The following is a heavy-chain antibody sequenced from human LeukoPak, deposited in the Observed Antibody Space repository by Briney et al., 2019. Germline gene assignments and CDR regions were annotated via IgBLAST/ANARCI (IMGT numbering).Heavy chain of an antibody. CDR1: GGTFSSYA. CDR3: AKGARVVVPAAYFDY. CDR2: IIPIFGTA. Sequence: SVKVSCKASGGTFSSYAISWVRQAPGQGLEWMGGIIPIFGTANYAQKFQGRVTITTDESTSTAYMELSSLRSDDTAVYYCAKGARVVVPAAYFDYWGQGTLVTVSS. V-gene: IGHV1-69*05. J-gene: IGHJ4*02. D-gene: IGHD2-2*01.